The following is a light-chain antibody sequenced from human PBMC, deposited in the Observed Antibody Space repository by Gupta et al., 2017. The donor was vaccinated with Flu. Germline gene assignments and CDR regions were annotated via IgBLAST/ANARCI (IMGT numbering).Light chain of an antibody. J-gene: IGLJ3*02. CDR2: DVS. CDR3: LVSYIVGRPV. V-gene: IGLV7-46*01. Sequence: QDVVTQEPSLTVSPGGTVTLTCGSSTGAVTSGHYPYWFQRKPGQAPKTLIYDVSDKHSWTPARFTGSLLGGKAALTLSGAQPEDEAEYYCLVSYIVGRPVFGGGTKLTVL. CDR1: TGAVTSGHY.